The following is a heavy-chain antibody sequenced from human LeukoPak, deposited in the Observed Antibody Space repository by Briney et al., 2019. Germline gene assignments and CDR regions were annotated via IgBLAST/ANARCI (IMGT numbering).Heavy chain of an antibody. CDR2: ISYDGSNK. CDR1: GFTFSSYA. V-gene: IGHV3-30-3*01. CDR3: ARDLLPGRYDSSGYYLPHY. D-gene: IGHD3-22*01. J-gene: IGHJ4*02. Sequence: GRSLRLSCAASGFTFSSYAMHWVRQAPGKGLEWVAVISYDGSNKYYADSVKGRFTISRDTSKNTLYLQMNSLRAEDTAVYYCARDLLPGRYDSSGYYLPHYWGQGTLVTVSS.